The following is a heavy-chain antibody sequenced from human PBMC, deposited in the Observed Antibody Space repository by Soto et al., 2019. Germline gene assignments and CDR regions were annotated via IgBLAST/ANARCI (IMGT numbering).Heavy chain of an antibody. D-gene: IGHD4-17*01. V-gene: IGHV3-23*01. CDR3: VGNYGGLEGFDV. J-gene: IGHJ3*01. CDR1: VGSGFTFTAYA. Sequence: EVQLLESGGGLVQPGGSLRLSCVASVGSGFTFTAYAMAWVRQAPEKGVEWVSGISGSDYRTYYADSVKGRFTISKDNSKNTLFLQMNSLKTEDTAIYYCVGNYGGLEGFDVWGQGTMVTVSS. CDR2: ISGSDYRT.